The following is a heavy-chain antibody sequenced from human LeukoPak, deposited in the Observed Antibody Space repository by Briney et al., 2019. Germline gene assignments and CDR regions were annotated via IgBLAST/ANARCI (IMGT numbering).Heavy chain of an antibody. CDR1: GFTFSSYG. J-gene: IGHJ5*02. Sequence: PGRSLRLSCAASGFTFSSYGMHWVRQAPGKGLEWVAVIWYDGSNSYYADSVKGRFTISRDNSKNTLYLQMNSLRAEDTAVYYCAREYNLNWFDPWGQGTLVTVSS. CDR2: IWYDGSNS. CDR3: AREYNLNWFDP. D-gene: IGHD1-14*01. V-gene: IGHV3-33*01.